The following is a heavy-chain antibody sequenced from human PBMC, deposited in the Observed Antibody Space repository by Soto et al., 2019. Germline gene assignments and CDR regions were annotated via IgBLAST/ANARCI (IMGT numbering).Heavy chain of an antibody. Sequence: PSETLSLTCTVSGDSISSYFWSWIRQPAGKGLEWIVRVHTSGSTTYNPSLKSRVNMSVDTSKSQFSLKLASVTAADTAVYYCARGKAVDSKGWLGPWGQGTLVTVSS. CDR2: VHTSGST. CDR3: ARGKAVDSKGWLGP. D-gene: IGHD6-19*01. V-gene: IGHV4-4*07. J-gene: IGHJ5*02. CDR1: GDSISSYF.